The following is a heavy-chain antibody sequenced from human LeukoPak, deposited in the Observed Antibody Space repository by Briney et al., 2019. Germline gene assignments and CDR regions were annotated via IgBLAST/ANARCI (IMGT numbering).Heavy chain of an antibody. CDR2: IIPSLGIA. CDR1: GCTFSIYA. D-gene: IGHD2-15*01. CDR3: ARGLSLVVVAFDI. V-gene: IGHV1-69*04. J-gene: IGHJ3*02. Sequence: SVTVSCKSSGCTFSIYAISWVRQAPGQGLEGMGRIIPSLGIANYAQKFQGRVTITADKSTSTAYIELSSLRSEDTAVYYCARGLSLVVVAFDIWGQGTMVTVSS.